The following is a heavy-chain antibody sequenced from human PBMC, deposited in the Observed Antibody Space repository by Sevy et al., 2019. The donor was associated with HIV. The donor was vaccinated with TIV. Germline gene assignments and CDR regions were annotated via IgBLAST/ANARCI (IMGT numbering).Heavy chain of an antibody. Sequence: GGSLRLSCAASGFTFSSYGMHWVRQAPGKGLEWVAVISYDGSNKYYADSVKGRFTISRDNSKNTLYLQMNSLRAEDTAVHYCAKEGAYSSSWMNYFDYWGQGTLVTVSS. CDR2: ISYDGSNK. D-gene: IGHD6-13*01. J-gene: IGHJ4*02. CDR1: GFTFSSYG. V-gene: IGHV3-30*18. CDR3: AKEGAYSSSWMNYFDY.